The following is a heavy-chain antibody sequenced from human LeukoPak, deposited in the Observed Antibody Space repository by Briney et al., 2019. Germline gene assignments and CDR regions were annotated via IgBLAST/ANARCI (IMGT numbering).Heavy chain of an antibody. CDR1: GYTFTSYD. J-gene: IGHJ6*03. V-gene: IGHV1-8*01. Sequence: ASVKVSCKASGYTFTSYDINWVRQATGQGLELMGWMNPNSGNTGYAQKFQGRVTMTRNTSISTAYMELSSLRSEDTAVYYCARVSYGDYGYYYYMDVWGKGTTVTISS. CDR3: ARVSYGDYGYYYYMDV. CDR2: MNPNSGNT. D-gene: IGHD4-17*01.